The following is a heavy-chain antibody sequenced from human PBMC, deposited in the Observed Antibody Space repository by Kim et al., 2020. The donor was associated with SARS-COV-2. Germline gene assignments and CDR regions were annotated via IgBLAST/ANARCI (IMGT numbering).Heavy chain of an antibody. Sequence: GGSLRLSCAASGFTFSSYAMSWVRQAPGKGLEWVSAISGSGGSTYYADSVKGRFTISRDNSKNTLYLQMNSLRAEDTAVYYCATAGVRGVPYYYYYGMDVWGQGTTVTVS. J-gene: IGHJ6*02. D-gene: IGHD3-10*01. CDR1: GFTFSSYA. V-gene: IGHV3-23*01. CDR3: ATAGVRGVPYYYYYGMDV. CDR2: ISGSGGST.